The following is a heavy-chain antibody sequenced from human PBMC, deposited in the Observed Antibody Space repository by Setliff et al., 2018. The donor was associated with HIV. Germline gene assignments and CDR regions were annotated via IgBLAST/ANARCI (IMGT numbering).Heavy chain of an antibody. CDR1: GDLIRNSYYY. D-gene: IGHD3-16*02. CDR2: IYHSGST. V-gene: IGHV4-39*07. J-gene: IGHJ6*03. Sequence: PSETLSLTCDVSGDLIRNSYYYWAWIRQSPGRGLEWIGEIYHSGSTNYNPSLKSRVTISVDKSKNQFSLKLSSVTAADTAVYYCARDPGITFGGVIAPHYYMDVWGKGTTVTVSS. CDR3: ARDPGITFGGVIAPHYYMDV.